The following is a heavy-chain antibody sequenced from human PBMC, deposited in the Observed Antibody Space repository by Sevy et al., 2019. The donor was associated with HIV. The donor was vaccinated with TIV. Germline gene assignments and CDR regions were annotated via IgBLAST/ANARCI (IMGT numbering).Heavy chain of an antibody. CDR1: GGTFSSYA. V-gene: IGHV1-69*06. Sequence: ASVKVSCKASGGTFSSYAISWVRQAPGQGLEWMGGIIPIFGTANYAQKFQGRVTITADKSTSTAYMELSSLRSEDTPVYYCARHYYGSGSYDYWGQGTLVTVSS. J-gene: IGHJ4*02. CDR2: IIPIFGTA. CDR3: ARHYYGSGSYDY. D-gene: IGHD3-10*01.